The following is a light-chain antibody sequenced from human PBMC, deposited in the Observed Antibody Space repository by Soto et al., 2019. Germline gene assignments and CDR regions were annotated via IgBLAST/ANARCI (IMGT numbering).Light chain of an antibody. V-gene: IGKV3-11*01. J-gene: IGKJ1*01. CDR2: DSS. CDR1: QSVSSSY. Sequence: PGERATLSCRASQSVSSSYLAWYQQKPGQAPRLLINDSSNRATGIPARFSGSGSGTDFTLTISSLEPEDFAVYYCQQYNNWPRTFGQGTKVAIK. CDR3: QQYNNWPRT.